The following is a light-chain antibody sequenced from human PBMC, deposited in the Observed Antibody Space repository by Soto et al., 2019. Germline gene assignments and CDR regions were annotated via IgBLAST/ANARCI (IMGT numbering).Light chain of an antibody. J-gene: IGKJ4*01. CDR1: QSISSW. V-gene: IGKV1-5*01. CDR3: QQLNSYPLT. CDR2: DAS. Sequence: DIQMTQSPSTLSASVGDRVTITCRASQSISSWLAWYQQEPGKAPKLLIYDASTLQSGVPSRFSGSGSGTEFTLTISSLQPEDFATYSCQQLNSYPLTFGGGTKVDIK.